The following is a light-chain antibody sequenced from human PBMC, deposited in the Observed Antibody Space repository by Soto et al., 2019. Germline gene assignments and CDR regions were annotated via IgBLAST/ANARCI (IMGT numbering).Light chain of an antibody. V-gene: IGKV1-39*01. CDR1: QSITDY. J-gene: IGKJ5*01. CDR3: QQTYITPFT. CDR2: AAS. Sequence: DVQMTQSPSSLSASVGDRVTITCRASQSITDYLNWYQQKPGKAPKLVIYAASSLQSGVPSRFSASGSGTDFTLTISRLTPEDFETYFCQQTYITPFTFGQGTRLEVK.